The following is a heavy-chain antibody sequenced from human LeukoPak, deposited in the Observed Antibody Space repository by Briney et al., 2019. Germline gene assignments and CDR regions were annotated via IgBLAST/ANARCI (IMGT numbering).Heavy chain of an antibody. D-gene: IGHD2-2*01. CDR2: INHSGST. CDR1: GGSFSGYY. Sequence: PSETLSLTCAVYGGSFSGYYWSWIRQPPGKGLEWIGEINHSGSTNYNPSLKSRVTISVDTSKNQFSLKLSSVTAADTAVYYCARVVGGGCSSTSCYRSYYYYYMDVWGKGTTVTVSS. V-gene: IGHV4-34*01. CDR3: ARVVGGGCSSTSCYRSYYYYYMDV. J-gene: IGHJ6*03.